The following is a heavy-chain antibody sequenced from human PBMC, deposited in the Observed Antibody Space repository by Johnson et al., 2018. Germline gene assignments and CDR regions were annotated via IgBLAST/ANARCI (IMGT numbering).Heavy chain of an antibody. D-gene: IGHD3-16*01. CDR3: AKARGYDYVWGNLGMDV. V-gene: IGHV1-46*01. Sequence: VQLLESGAEVKKPGASVKVSCKASGYTFTSYYMHWVRQAPGQGLEWMGIINPSGGSTSYAQKFQGRVTMTRDPSTSTVYMELSSLRSEDTAVYYCAKARGYDYVWGNLGMDVWGQGTTVTVSS. CDR1: GYTFTSYY. J-gene: IGHJ6*02. CDR2: INPSGGST.